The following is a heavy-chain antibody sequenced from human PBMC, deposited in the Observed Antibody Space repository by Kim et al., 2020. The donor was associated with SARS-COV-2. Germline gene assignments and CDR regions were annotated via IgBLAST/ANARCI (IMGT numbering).Heavy chain of an antibody. CDR2: ISYDGGNK. CDR3: ARDRDVLLWFGEPMGAFDI. CDR1: GFTFSSYA. J-gene: IGHJ3*02. D-gene: IGHD3-10*01. Sequence: GGSLRLSCAASGFTFSSYAMHWVRQAPGKGLEWVAVISYDGGNKYYADSVKGRFTISRDNSKNTLYLQMNSLRAEDTAVYYCARDRDVLLWFGEPMGAFDIWGQGTMVTVSS. V-gene: IGHV3-30*04.